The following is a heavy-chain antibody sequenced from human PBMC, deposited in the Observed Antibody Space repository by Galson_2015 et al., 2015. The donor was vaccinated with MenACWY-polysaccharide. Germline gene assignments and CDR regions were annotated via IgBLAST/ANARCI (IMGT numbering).Heavy chain of an antibody. V-gene: IGHV3-33*01. D-gene: IGHD4-11*01. CDR2: IWYDGSEY. Sequence: SLRLSCAASGYRFSSHGIHWVRQAPGRGLEWVAVIWYDGSEYYYGDSVEGRFTISRDNSKNMAYLQMNSLRAEDTALYYCARLQSKYLDVWGKGTTVTVSS. CDR3: ARLQSKYLDV. CDR1: GYRFSSHG. J-gene: IGHJ6*04.